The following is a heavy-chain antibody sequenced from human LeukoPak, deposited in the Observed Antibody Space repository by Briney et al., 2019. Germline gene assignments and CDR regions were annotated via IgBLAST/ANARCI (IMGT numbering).Heavy chain of an antibody. V-gene: IGHV1-18*01. D-gene: IGHD3-10*01. CDR1: GYTFTSYG. CDR2: ISAYNGNI. Sequence: ASVKVSCKASGYTFTSYGISWVRQAPGQGLEWMGWISAYNGNINYAQKLQGRVTMTTDTSTSTAYMELRSLRSDDTAVYYCARDQPRESYYYGSGSPAPFQHWGQGTLVTVS. J-gene: IGHJ1*01. CDR3: ARDQPRESYYYGSGSPAPFQH.